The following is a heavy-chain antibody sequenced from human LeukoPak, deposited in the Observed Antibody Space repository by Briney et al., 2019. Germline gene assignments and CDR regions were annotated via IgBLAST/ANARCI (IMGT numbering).Heavy chain of an antibody. CDR3: ARESRGPSLDY. J-gene: IGHJ4*02. CDR2: VWFDGTNK. CDR1: VFTLSPYG. D-gene: IGHD3-10*01. V-gene: IGHV3-33*01. Sequence: GRSLRLSCTTSVFTLSPYGIHWVRQAPGKGLEWVAVVWFDGTNKYYADSVKGRFTISRDNSKNTLYLQMSSLRAEDTAMYYCARESRGPSLDYWGQGTLVTVS.